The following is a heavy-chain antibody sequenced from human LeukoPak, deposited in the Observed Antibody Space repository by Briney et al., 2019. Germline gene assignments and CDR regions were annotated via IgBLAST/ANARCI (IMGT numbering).Heavy chain of an antibody. CDR3: ARVSDYDFWSDLPRYYFDY. J-gene: IGHJ4*02. CDR1: GGSISSYY. V-gene: IGHV4-59*01. CDR2: IYYSGST. D-gene: IGHD3-3*01. Sequence: SETLSLTCTVSGGSISSYYWSWIRQPPGKGLEWIGYIYYSGSTNYNPSLKSRVTISVDTSKNQFSLKLSSVTAADTAVYYCARVSDYDFWSDLPRYYFDYWGQGTLVTVSS.